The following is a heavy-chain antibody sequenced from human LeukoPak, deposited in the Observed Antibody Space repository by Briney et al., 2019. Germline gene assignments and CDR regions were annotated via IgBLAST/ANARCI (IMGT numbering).Heavy chain of an antibody. J-gene: IGHJ4*02. CDR2: ISSSSSTI. CDR1: GFTFSSYS. CDR3: AKKALYGGSWY. V-gene: IGHV3-48*01. Sequence: GGSLRLSCAASGFTFSSYSMNWVRQAPGKGLEWVSYISSSSSTIYYADSVKGRFTISRDNAKNSLYLQMNSLRAEDTAVYYCAKKALYGGSWYWGQGTLVTVSS. D-gene: IGHD2-15*01.